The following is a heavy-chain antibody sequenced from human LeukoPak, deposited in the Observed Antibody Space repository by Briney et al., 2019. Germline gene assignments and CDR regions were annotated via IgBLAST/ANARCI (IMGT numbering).Heavy chain of an antibody. Sequence: SETLSLTCTVSGGSISSYYWSWIRQPPGKGLEWIGYIYYSGSTNYNPSLKSRVTISVDTSKNQFSLKLRSVTAADTAVYYCAKGRASCCDYWGLGALVTVSS. CDR3: AKGRASCCDY. V-gene: IGHV4-59*01. CDR2: IYYSGST. J-gene: IGHJ4*02. D-gene: IGHD2-2*01. CDR1: GGSISSYY.